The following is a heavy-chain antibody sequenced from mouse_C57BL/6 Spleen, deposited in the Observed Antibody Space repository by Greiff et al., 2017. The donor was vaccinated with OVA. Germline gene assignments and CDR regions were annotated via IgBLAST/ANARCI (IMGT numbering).Heavy chain of an antibody. CDR3: ARGGLHYAMDY. V-gene: IGHV1-69*01. Sequence: QVQLKESGAELVMPGASVKLSCKASGYTFTSYWMHWVKQRPGQGLEWIGEIDPSDSYTNYNQKFKGKSTLTVDKSSSTAYMQLSSLTSEDSAVYYCARGGLHYAMDYWGQGTSVTVSS. CDR1: GYTFTSYW. D-gene: IGHD2-4*01. CDR2: IDPSDSYT. J-gene: IGHJ4*01.